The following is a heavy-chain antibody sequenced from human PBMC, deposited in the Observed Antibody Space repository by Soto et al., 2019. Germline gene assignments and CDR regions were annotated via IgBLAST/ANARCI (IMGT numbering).Heavy chain of an antibody. D-gene: IGHD3-10*01. J-gene: IGHJ5*02. Sequence: SETLSLTCTISGGSFSGYYWSWIRQPPGKGLEWIGEINHSGSTNYNPSLKSRVTISVDTSKNQFSLKLSSVTAADTAVYYCARGQSVPGRWFDPWGQGTLVTVSS. CDR2: INHSGST. CDR1: GGSFSGYY. CDR3: ARGQSVPGRWFDP. V-gene: IGHV4-34*01.